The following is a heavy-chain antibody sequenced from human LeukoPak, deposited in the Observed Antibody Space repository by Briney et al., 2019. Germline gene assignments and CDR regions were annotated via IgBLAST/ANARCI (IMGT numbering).Heavy chain of an antibody. Sequence: SETLSLTRAVYGGSFSGYYWSWIRQPPGKGLEWIGEINHSGSTNYNPSLKSRVTISVDTSKNQFSLKLSSVTAADTAVYYCARVGRGTYWGQGTLVTVSS. CDR2: INHSGST. J-gene: IGHJ4*02. V-gene: IGHV4-34*01. CDR3: ARVGRGTY. CDR1: GGSFSGYY. D-gene: IGHD1-26*01.